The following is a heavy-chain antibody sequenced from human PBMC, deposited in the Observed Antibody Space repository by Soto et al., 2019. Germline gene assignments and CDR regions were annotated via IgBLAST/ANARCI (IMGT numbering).Heavy chain of an antibody. CDR1: GGSISSSNW. J-gene: IGHJ5*02. CDR3: AREISIGGGEGGWFDP. CDR2: IYNSGSS. V-gene: IGHV4-4*02. Sequence: QVQLQESGPGLVKPSGTLSLTCAVSGGSISSSNWWSWVRQPPGKGLEWIGEIYNSGSSNYNPSLKSRVHISVDKSQTRFSLKLSSVTAADTAVYYCAREISIGGGEGGWFDPWGQGTLVTVSS. D-gene: IGHD3-16*01.